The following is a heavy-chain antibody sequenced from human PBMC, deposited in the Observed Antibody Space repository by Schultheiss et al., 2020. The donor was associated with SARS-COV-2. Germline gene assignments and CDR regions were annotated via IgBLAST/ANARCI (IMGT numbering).Heavy chain of an antibody. V-gene: IGHV3-23*01. CDR3: ARRSGGSKDS. J-gene: IGHJ4*02. D-gene: IGHD3-16*01. Sequence: GGSLRLSCAASGFMFRNYVLSWVRQAPGKGLEWVSAIGADSGGRDYADSVRGRFTIYRDNSKNMLYLQMNTLRAEDTAVYFCARRSGGSKDSWGQGTLVTVSS. CDR2: IGADSGGR. CDR1: GFMFRNYV.